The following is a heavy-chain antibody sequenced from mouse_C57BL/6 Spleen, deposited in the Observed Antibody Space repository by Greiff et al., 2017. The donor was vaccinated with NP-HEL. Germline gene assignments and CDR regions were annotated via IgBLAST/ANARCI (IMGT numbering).Heavy chain of an antibody. Sequence: EVNVVESGGGLVKPGGSLKLSCAASGFTFSSYAMSWVRQTPEKRLEWVATISDGGSYTYYPDNVKGRFTISRDNAKNNLYLHMSHLKSEDTAMYYCARDGDGYSNYAYFDYWGQGTTLTVSS. D-gene: IGHD2-5*01. CDR3: ARDGDGYSNYAYFDY. V-gene: IGHV5-4*01. J-gene: IGHJ2*01. CDR1: GFTFSSYA. CDR2: ISDGGSYT.